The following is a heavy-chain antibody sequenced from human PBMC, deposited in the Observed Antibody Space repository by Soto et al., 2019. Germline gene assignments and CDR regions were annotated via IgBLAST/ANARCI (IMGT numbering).Heavy chain of an antibody. CDR2: ISGSGGGT. CDR3: AKEGGHIYYDSSGYFDY. CDR1: GFIFSSYA. D-gene: IGHD3-22*01. V-gene: IGHV3-23*01. Sequence: EAQLLESGGGLVQPGGSLRLSCAASGFIFSSYAMSWVRQAPGKGLEWVSAISGSGGGTYYADSVKGRFTISRDNSKNTLYLQMNSLRAEDTAVYYCAKEGGHIYYDSSGYFDYWGQGTLVTVSS. J-gene: IGHJ4*02.